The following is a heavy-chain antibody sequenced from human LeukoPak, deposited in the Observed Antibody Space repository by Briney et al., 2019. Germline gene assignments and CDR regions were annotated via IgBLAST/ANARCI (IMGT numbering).Heavy chain of an antibody. J-gene: IGHJ3*02. CDR1: TGSISGYY. CDR2: TFHSGST. D-gene: IGHD1-26*01. CDR3: ARSWYNGNYHGAFNM. V-gene: IGHV4-59*08. Sequence: SETLSLTCTVSTGSISGYYWSWIRQPPGKGLEWFGYTFHSGSTTYNPSLRSRVTMSVDTSKNQFSLNLSSVTAADTAVYYCARSWYNGNYHGAFNMWDEGTVVTVTS.